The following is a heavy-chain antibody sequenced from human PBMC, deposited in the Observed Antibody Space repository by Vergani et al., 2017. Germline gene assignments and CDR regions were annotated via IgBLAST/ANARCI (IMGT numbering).Heavy chain of an antibody. J-gene: IGHJ5*02. CDR1: GGSISSGGYY. Sequence: QVQLQESGPGLVKPSQTLSLTCTVSGGSISSGGYYWSWIRQPAGKGLEWIGRIYTSGSTNYNPSLKSRVTISVDTSKNQFSLKLSSVTAADTAVYYCARAGYDFWSGYYLNWFDPWGQGTLVTVSS. D-gene: IGHD3-3*01. V-gene: IGHV4-61*02. CDR3: ARAGYDFWSGYYLNWFDP. CDR2: IYTSGST.